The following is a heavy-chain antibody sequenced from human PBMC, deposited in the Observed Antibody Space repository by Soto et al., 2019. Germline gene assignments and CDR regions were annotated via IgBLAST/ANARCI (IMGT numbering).Heavy chain of an antibody. CDR2: INHSGST. Sequence: PSETLSLTCAVYGGSSSGYYWSWIRQPPGKGLEWIGEINHSGSTNYNPSLKSRVTISVDTSKNQFSLKLSSVTAADTAVYYCARGLTWVNTILRRRDAFDIWGQGTMVT. CDR3: ARGLTWVNTILRRRDAFDI. CDR1: GGSSSGYY. V-gene: IGHV4-34*01. J-gene: IGHJ3*02. D-gene: IGHD3-9*01.